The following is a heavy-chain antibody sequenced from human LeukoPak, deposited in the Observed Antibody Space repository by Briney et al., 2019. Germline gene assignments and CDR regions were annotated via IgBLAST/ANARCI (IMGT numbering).Heavy chain of an antibody. D-gene: IGHD4-17*01. V-gene: IGHV3-23*01. CDR1: GFTFSNYA. Sequence: PGGALRLSCAASGFTFSNYAMRWGRQAPGKGLEWGSAISDSGRSTYYADSVKGRFTISRDNSKNTLYLQMNSLRAEDTAVYYCAKHGEAYADSKTDYWGQGTLVTVSS. CDR2: ISDSGRST. J-gene: IGHJ4*02. CDR3: AKHGEAYADSKTDY.